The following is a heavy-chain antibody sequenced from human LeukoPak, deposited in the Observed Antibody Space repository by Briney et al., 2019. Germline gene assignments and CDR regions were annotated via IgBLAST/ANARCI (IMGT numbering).Heavy chain of an antibody. CDR2: IHTSGST. J-gene: IGHJ3*02. Sequence: SETLSLTCTVSGGSISSGSYYWSWIRQPAGKGLEWIGRIHTSGSTNYNPSLKSRVAISVDTSKNQFSLKLSSVTAADTAMYYCARAFGCYPGICGFDIWGQGTMVTVSS. CDR1: GGSISSGSYY. CDR3: ARAFGCYPGICGFDI. D-gene: IGHD2-15*01. V-gene: IGHV4-61*02.